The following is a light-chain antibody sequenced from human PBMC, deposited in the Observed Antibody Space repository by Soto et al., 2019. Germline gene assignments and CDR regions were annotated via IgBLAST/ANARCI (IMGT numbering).Light chain of an antibody. Sequence: DIVLTQSPGTLSLSPGVRATLSCRASQRVSSSYLAWYQQKPGQAPRLLVYGASSRATGIPDRFSGSGSGTDFTLTINRLEPEDFAVYYCQQYGNLPPLSFGGGTKVEIK. CDR3: QQYGNLPPLS. CDR2: GAS. J-gene: IGKJ4*01. CDR1: QRVSSSY. V-gene: IGKV3-20*01.